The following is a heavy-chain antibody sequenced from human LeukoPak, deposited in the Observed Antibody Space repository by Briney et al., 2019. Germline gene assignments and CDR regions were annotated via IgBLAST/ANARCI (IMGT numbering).Heavy chain of an antibody. D-gene: IGHD5-12*01. Sequence: GGSLRLSCAASGFTVSSNYMSWVRQAPGKGLEWVSAIYSGGTTYYADSVRGRFTISRDNSKNTLFLQMNSLRAEDTAVYYCATNSGWNYSDYWGQGTLVTVSS. V-gene: IGHV3-53*01. CDR1: GFTVSSNY. CDR2: IYSGGTT. CDR3: ATNSGWNYSDY. J-gene: IGHJ4*02.